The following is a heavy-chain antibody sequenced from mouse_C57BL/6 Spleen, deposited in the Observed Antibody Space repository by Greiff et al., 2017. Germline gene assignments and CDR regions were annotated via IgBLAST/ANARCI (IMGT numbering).Heavy chain of an antibody. Sequence: VKLQQSGAELVKPGASVKLSCKASGYTFTSYCIHWVKQRPGQGLEWIGMFYPGSGSTNYNEKFKSKATLTADKSSSTAYMHLSSLTSEDSAVXYCARRGNTRYFDVWGTGTTVTVSS. J-gene: IGHJ1*03. V-gene: IGHV1-64*01. CDR3: ARRGNTRYFDV. CDR1: GYTFTSYC. CDR2: FYPGSGST.